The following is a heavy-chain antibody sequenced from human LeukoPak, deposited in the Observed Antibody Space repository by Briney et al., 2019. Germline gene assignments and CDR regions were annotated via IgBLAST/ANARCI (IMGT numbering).Heavy chain of an antibody. J-gene: IGHJ4*02. CDR3: ARDFERPVF. Sequence: ASVKVSCKASGYTFTDYYIHWVRQAPGQGLEWMGRINPNSGGTNFAQKFQGRVTMTRDTSVSTAYMELTRLRSDDTAVYYCARDFERPVFWGQGTLVTVSS. CDR1: GYTFTDYY. V-gene: IGHV1-2*06. D-gene: IGHD5/OR15-5a*01. CDR2: INPNSGGT.